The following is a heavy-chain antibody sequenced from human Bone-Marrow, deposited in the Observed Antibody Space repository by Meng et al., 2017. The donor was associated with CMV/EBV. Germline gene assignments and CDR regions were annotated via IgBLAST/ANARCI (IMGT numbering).Heavy chain of an antibody. CDR3: ARDMNCSSTSCYSTNYYDYYGMDV. CDR2: ISYDGSNK. V-gene: IGHV3-30*04. J-gene: IGHJ6*02. CDR1: GFTFSSYA. D-gene: IGHD2-2*01. Sequence: GESLKISCAASGFTFSSYAMHWVRQAPDKGLEWVAVISYDGSNKYYADSVKGRFTISRDNSKNTLYLQMNSLRAEDTAVYYCARDMNCSSTSCYSTNYYDYYGMDVWGQGTTVTVSS.